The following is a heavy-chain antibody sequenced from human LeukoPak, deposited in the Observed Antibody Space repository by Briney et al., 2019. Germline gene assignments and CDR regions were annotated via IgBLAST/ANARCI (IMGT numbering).Heavy chain of an antibody. V-gene: IGHV3-21*01. Sequence: GGSLRLSCAASGFTFSSYSMNWVRQAPGKGLGWVSSISSSSSYIYYADSVKGRFTISRDNAKNSLYLQMNSLRAEDTAVYYCARDRGYSIFGVVTLDYWGQGTLVTVSP. D-gene: IGHD3-3*01. J-gene: IGHJ4*02. CDR2: ISSSSSYI. CDR1: GFTFSSYS. CDR3: ARDRGYSIFGVVTLDY.